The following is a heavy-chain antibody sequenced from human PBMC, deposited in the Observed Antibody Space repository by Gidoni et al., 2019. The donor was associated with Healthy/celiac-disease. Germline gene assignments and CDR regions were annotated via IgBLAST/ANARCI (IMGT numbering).Heavy chain of an antibody. V-gene: IGHV3-64D*06. CDR2: ISSNGGST. Sequence: EVQLVESGGGLVQPGGSLGISCSASGFPFSSYAMHWVRQAPGKGLEYVSAISSNGGSTYYADSVKGRFTISRDNSKNTLYLQMSSLRAEDTAVYYCVKALSVGVWFGELLSDFDYLGQGTLVTVSS. J-gene: IGHJ4*02. CDR3: VKALSVGVWFGELLSDFDY. CDR1: GFPFSSYA. D-gene: IGHD3-10*01.